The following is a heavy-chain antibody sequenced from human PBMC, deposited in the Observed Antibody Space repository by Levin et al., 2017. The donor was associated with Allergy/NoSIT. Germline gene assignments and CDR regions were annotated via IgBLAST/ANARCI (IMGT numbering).Heavy chain of an antibody. Sequence: PSGGSLRLSCAASGFTFSNYAMRWVRQAPGKGLEWVSGVSGDGETTYYADSVKGRFTISRDNSTNTVYLQMNSLRAGDTAVYYCAKEGGRAEAATGGFGYYYYGLDVWGHGTKVTVSS. CDR2: VSGDGETT. D-gene: IGHD3-16*01. J-gene: IGHJ6*02. CDR1: GFTFSNYA. V-gene: IGHV3-23*01. CDR3: AKEGGRAEAATGGFGYYYYGLDV.